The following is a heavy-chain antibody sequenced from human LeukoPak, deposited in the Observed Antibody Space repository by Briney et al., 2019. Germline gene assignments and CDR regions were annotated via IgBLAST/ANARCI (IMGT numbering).Heavy chain of an antibody. V-gene: IGHV3-21*01. Sequence: GGSLRLSCAASGFTFSSYSMNWVRQAPGKGLEWVSSISSSSSYIYYADSVKGRFTISRDNAKNSLYLQMNSLRAEDTAVYYCARDILNHSSSWYAWFDPWGQGTLVTVSS. D-gene: IGHD6-13*01. CDR1: GFTFSSYS. CDR2: ISSSSSYI. CDR3: ARDILNHSSSWYAWFDP. J-gene: IGHJ5*02.